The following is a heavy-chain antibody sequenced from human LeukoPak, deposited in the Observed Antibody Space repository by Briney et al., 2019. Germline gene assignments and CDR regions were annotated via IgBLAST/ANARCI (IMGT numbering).Heavy chain of an antibody. CDR3: AKDRDWNYVGDWFDP. D-gene: IGHD1-7*01. J-gene: IGHJ5*02. CDR2: ISGSGGST. CDR1: GFTFSSYA. V-gene: IGHV3-23*01. Sequence: GGSLRLSCAASGFTFSSYAMSWVRQAPGKGLGWVSAISGSGGSTYYADSVKGRFTISRDNSKNTLYLQMNSLRAEDTAVYYCAKDRDWNYVGDWFDPWGQGTLVTVSS.